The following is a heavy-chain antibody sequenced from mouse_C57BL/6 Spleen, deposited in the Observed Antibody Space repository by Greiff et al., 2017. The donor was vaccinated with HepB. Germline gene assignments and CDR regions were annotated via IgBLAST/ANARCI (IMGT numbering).Heavy chain of an antibody. CDR1: GYSITSGYY. CDR3: ARADYEGSMDY. CDR2: ISYDGSN. Sequence: EVQLQESGPGLVKPSQSLSLTCSVTGYSITSGYYWNWIRQFPGNKLEWMGYISYDGSNNYNPSLKNRISITRDTSKNQFFLKLNSVTTEDTATYYCARADYEGSMDYWGQGTSVTVSS. V-gene: IGHV3-6*01. D-gene: IGHD2-4*01. J-gene: IGHJ4*01.